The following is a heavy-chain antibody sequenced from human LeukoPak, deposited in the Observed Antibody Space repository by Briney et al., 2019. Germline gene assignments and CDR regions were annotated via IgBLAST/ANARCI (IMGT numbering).Heavy chain of an antibody. Sequence: PGGSLRLSCAASGFTFSSYAMSWVRQAPGKGLEWVSAISGSGGSTYYADSVKGRFTISRDNSKNSLYLQMNSLRAEDTAVYYCARDIFEWLYYYYMDVWGKGTTVTVSS. D-gene: IGHD3-3*01. CDR2: ISGSGGST. CDR3: ARDIFEWLYYYYMDV. V-gene: IGHV3-23*01. J-gene: IGHJ6*03. CDR1: GFTFSSYA.